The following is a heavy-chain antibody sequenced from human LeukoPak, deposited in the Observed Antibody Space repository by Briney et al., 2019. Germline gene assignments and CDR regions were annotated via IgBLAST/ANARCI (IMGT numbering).Heavy chain of an antibody. V-gene: IGHV1-69*13. CDR1: GYTFTGYY. CDR3: ARARQYYYDSSGHTPGDI. D-gene: IGHD3-22*01. Sequence: SVKVSCKASGYTFTGYYMHWVRQAPGQGLEWMGGIIPIFGTANYAQKFQGRVTITADESTSTAYMELSSLRSEDTAVYYCARARQYYYDSSGHTPGDIWGQGTMATVSS. J-gene: IGHJ3*02. CDR2: IIPIFGTA.